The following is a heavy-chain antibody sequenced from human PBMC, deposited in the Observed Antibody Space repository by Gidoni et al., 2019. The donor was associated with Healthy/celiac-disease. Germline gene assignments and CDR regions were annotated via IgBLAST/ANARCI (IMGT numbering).Heavy chain of an antibody. CDR2: ISSSSSTI. D-gene: IGHD6-19*01. J-gene: IGHJ3*02. Sequence: EVQLVESGGGLVQPGGSLRLSCAASGFTFSSYSMNWVRQAPGKGLEWVSYISSSSSTIYYADSVKGRFTISRDNAKNSLYLQMNSLRDEDTAVYYCAREAGGIAVAGTGNKYAFDIWGQGTMVTVSS. CDR3: AREAGGIAVAGTGNKYAFDI. CDR1: GFTFSSYS. V-gene: IGHV3-48*02.